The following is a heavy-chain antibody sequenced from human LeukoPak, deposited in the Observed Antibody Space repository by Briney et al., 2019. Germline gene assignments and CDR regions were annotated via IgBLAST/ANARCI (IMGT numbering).Heavy chain of an antibody. Sequence: WETLRLSCTTSGVTRISKNISSGRQAPRKGLEWVSSISSSSSYLYYADSVKGRFTISRDNDKNSVYLQMTSLRAEDTAVYSCARDNGSGWPFDPWGQGTLVTVSS. J-gene: IGHJ5*02. D-gene: IGHD6-19*01. CDR1: GVTRISKN. V-gene: IGHV3-21*01. CDR2: ISSSSSYL. CDR3: ARDNGSGWPFDP.